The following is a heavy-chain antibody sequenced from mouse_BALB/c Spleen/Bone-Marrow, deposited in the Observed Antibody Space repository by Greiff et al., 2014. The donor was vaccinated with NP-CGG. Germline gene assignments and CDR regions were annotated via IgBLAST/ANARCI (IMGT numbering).Heavy chain of an antibody. V-gene: IGHV1-80*01. CDR1: GYAFSSNW. CDR3: AFGNYDFDY. J-gene: IGHJ2*01. D-gene: IGHD2-1*01. Sequence: QVQLQQSGAELVRPGSSVKISCEASGYAFSSNWMNWVKQRPGQGLEWIGQIYPGDGDTNYSGKFKGKATLTADESSSTAYMQLSSLTSEDSAVYFCAFGNYDFDYWGQGTTLTVSS. CDR2: IYPGDGDT.